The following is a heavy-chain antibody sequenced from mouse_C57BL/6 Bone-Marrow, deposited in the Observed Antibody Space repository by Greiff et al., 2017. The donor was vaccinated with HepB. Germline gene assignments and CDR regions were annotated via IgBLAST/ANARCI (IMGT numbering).Heavy chain of an antibody. Sequence: VQLVESGAELVKPGASVKLSCKASGYTFTSYWMQWVKQRPGQGLEWIGEIDPSDSYTNYNQKFKGKATLTVDTSSTSAYMQLSSLTSEDSAVYYCARWDYYGSRFAYWGQGTLVTVSA. CDR1: GYTFTSYW. CDR3: ARWDYYGSRFAY. J-gene: IGHJ3*01. D-gene: IGHD1-1*01. V-gene: IGHV1-50*01. CDR2: IDPSDSYT.